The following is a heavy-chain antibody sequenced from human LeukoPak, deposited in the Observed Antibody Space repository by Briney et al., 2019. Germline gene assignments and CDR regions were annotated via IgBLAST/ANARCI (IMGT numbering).Heavy chain of an antibody. Sequence: GGSLRLSCAASGFTFSSYEMNWVRQAPGKGLEWVSYISSSGSTIYYADSVKGRFTISRDNAKNSLYLQMNSLRAEDTAVYYCARDLPDYYSSAWYLDYWGQGTLVTVSS. D-gene: IGHD6-19*01. J-gene: IGHJ4*02. V-gene: IGHV3-48*03. CDR2: ISSSGSTI. CDR1: GFTFSSYE. CDR3: ARDLPDYYSSAWYLDY.